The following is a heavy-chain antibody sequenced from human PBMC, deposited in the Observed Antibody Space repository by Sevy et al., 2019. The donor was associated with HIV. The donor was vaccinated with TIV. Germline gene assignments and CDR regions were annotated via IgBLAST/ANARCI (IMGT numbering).Heavy chain of an antibody. J-gene: IGHJ4*02. CDR2: ISGSGGNT. D-gene: IGHD5-18*01. V-gene: IGHV3-23*01. CDR1: GFTFSSYA. Sequence: GGSLRLSCAASGFTFSSYAMTWVRQAPGKGLEWVTSISGSGGNTYYADSVKGRFTISRDSSKNTVSLQMNSLRAEDTAVYDWATDGLWLSVAYWGQGTLVTVSS. CDR3: ATDGLWLSVAY.